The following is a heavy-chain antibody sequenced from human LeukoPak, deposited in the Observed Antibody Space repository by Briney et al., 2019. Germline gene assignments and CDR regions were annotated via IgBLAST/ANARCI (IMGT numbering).Heavy chain of an antibody. CDR2: IIPIFGTA. Sequence: SVKVSCKASGGTFSSYAISWVRQAPGQGLEWMGGIIPIFGTANYAQKFQGRVTITADESTSTAYMELSSLRSEDTAVYYCASEVRSAAVAGPFDYWGQGTLVTVSS. D-gene: IGHD6-19*01. J-gene: IGHJ4*02. CDR3: ASEVRSAAVAGPFDY. CDR1: GGTFSSYA. V-gene: IGHV1-69*13.